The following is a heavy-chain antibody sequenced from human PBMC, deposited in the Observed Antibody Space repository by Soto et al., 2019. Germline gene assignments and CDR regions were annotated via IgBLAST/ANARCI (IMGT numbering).Heavy chain of an antibody. CDR3: ARGSNSNNWKLFDY. V-gene: IGHV3-66*01. CDR2: MYAAGST. CDR1: GFTISSNY. D-gene: IGHD1-1*01. Sequence: EVQLVESGGGLVQPGGSLRLSCAVTGFTISSNYMNWVRQAPGKGLEWVSVMYAAGSTYYEDSVKGRFNISRDNSKNTVYLQMYSLRGEDTAVYYCARGSNSNNWKLFDYWGQGTLVTVSS. J-gene: IGHJ4*02.